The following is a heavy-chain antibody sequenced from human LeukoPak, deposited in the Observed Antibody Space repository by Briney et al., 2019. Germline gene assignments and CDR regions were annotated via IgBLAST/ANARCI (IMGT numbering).Heavy chain of an antibody. Sequence: GGSLRLSCAASGFTFSSYAMPWVRQAPGKGLEWVAVISYDGSNKYYADSVKGRFTISRDNSKNTLYLQMNSLRAEDTAVYYCAKELDVLDYGMDVWGQGTTVTVSS. CDR1: GFTFSSYA. CDR2: ISYDGSNK. J-gene: IGHJ6*02. V-gene: IGHV3-30-3*01. CDR3: AKELDVLDYGMDV. D-gene: IGHD3-16*01.